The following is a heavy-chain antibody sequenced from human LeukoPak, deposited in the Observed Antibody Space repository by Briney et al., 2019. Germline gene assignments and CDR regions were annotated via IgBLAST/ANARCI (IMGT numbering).Heavy chain of an antibody. CDR2: INPNSGGT. Sequence: ASVTVSCKPSGYTFTGYYLHWVRQAPGQGLEWMGWINPNSGGTDYEQNFQGRGTITRDTSITTAYMELTSLRSDDTAVYYCARGRTQTGAPERWYFDLWGRGTLVTVSS. CDR3: ARGRTQTGAPERWYFDL. V-gene: IGHV1-2*02. J-gene: IGHJ2*01. D-gene: IGHD7-27*01. CDR1: GYTFTGYY.